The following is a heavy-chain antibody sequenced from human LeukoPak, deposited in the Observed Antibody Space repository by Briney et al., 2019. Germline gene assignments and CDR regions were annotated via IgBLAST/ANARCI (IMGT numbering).Heavy chain of an antibody. V-gene: IGHV3-21*01. CDR3: ARDPYSGTYSDYYYYYMDV. D-gene: IGHD1-26*01. J-gene: IGHJ6*03. Sequence: GGSLRLSCAASAFSFSDYNMNWVHQAPGKGLEWVSSITSTGSYIYYADSVKGRFTISRDNAKNSLFLQLNSLRAEDTAVYYCARDPYSGTYSDYYYYYMDVWGKGTTVTVSS. CDR2: ITSTGSYI. CDR1: AFSFSDYN.